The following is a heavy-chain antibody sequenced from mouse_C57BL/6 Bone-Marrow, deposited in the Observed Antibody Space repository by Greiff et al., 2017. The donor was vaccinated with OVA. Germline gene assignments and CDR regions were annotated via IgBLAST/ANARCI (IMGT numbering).Heavy chain of an antibody. CDR3: ARGWDWLVY. V-gene: IGHV1-82*01. D-gene: IGHD1-1*02. CDR1: GYAFSSSW. J-gene: IGHJ3*01. CDR2: IYPGDGDT. Sequence: QVQLQQSGPELVKPGASVKISCKASGYAFSSSWMNWVKQRPGKGLEWIGRIYPGDGDTNYNGKFKGKATLTADKSSSTAYMQLSSVTSEDSAVYFCARGWDWLVYWGQGTLVTVSA.